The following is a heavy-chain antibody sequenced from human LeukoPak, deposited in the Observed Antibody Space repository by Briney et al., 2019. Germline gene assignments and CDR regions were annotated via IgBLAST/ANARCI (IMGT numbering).Heavy chain of an antibody. CDR2: TSHDETTR. D-gene: IGHD4-11*01. CDR3: ARSRLGLWSSVIDY. Sequence: PGGSLRLSCEASGFTFNLFSMYWIRQTPDKGLEWLAVTSHDETTRLYADSVKGRFTTSRVNSKNTVYLQMNSLKVDDTAFYFCARSRLGLWSSVIDYWGQGTLVTVSA. V-gene: IGHV3-30*04. J-gene: IGHJ4*02. CDR1: GFTFNLFS.